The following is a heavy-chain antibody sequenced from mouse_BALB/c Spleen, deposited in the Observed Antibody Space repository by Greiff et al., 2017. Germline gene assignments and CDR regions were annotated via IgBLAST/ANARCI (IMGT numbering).Heavy chain of an antibody. CDR3: TRERRGACYFDY. Sequence: EVQLVESGGGLVKPGGSLKLSCAASGFTFSSYTMSWVRQTTEKRLEWVATISSGGSYTYYPDSVKGRFTISRDNTKNTLYLQISSLKSEDTAMYYCTRERRGACYFDYRRQGTTVTVST. J-gene: IGHJ2*01. V-gene: IGHV5-6-4*01. CDR2: ISSGGSYT. CDR1: GFTFSSYT. D-gene: IGHD1-2*01.